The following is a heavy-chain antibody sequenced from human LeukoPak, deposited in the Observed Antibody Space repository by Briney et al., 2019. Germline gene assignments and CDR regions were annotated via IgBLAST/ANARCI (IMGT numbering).Heavy chain of an antibody. Sequence: GGSLRLSCAASGFSFGSYGLSWVRQDPGKGLQWVAYISGRSPTTHYADSVEGRFPISRDNAKNSLYLQMNSLRAEDTAVYYCARGGAAAGPPAFDYWGQGTLVTVSS. J-gene: IGHJ4*02. CDR1: GFSFGSYG. CDR3: ARGGAAAGPPAFDY. CDR2: ISGRSPTT. V-gene: IGHV3-48*04. D-gene: IGHD6-13*01.